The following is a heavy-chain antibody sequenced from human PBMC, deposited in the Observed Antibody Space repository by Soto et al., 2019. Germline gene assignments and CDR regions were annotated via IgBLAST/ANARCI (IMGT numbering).Heavy chain of an antibody. CDR2: ISGSGDGT. CDR1: GFTVSSHA. V-gene: IGHV3-23*01. CDR3: TKSRRGILMVYGFGGMDV. J-gene: IGHJ6*02. D-gene: IGHD2-8*01. Sequence: PWGSLRLSCAASGFTVSSHAIIWFRHSPWKWREWVASISGSGDGTYYGDSVKGRFTISRDSSSSTLYLQMNNLRGEDTAVYFCTKSRRGILMVYGFGGMDVWGQGTTVTVSS.